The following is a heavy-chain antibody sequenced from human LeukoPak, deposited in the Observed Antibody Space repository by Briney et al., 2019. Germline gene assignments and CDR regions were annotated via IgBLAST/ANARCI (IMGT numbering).Heavy chain of an antibody. J-gene: IGHJ4*02. V-gene: IGHV4-39*01. CDR3: ARQVPAANFGY. D-gene: IGHD2-2*01. Sequence: SETLSLTCTVSGGSISSSSYYWGWIRQPPGKGLEWIGSIYYSGSTYYNPSLKSRVTISVDTSKNQFSLKLSSVTAADTAVYYCARQVPAANFGYWGQGTLVTVSS. CDR2: IYYSGST. CDR1: GGSISSSSYY.